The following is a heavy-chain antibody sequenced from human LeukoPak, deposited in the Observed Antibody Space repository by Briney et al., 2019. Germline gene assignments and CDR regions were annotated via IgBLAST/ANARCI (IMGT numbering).Heavy chain of an antibody. CDR3: ARMVGPAAAHNWFDP. J-gene: IGHJ5*02. CDR1: GGSISSSDYY. D-gene: IGHD6-13*01. Sequence: RSSETLSLTCTVSGGSISSSDYYWSWIRQPPGKGLEWIGYIYHSGSTYYNPSLKSRVTISVDKSKNQFSLKLSSVTAADTAVYYCARMVGPAAAHNWFDPWGQGSLVTVSS. V-gene: IGHV4-30-2*01. CDR2: IYHSGST.